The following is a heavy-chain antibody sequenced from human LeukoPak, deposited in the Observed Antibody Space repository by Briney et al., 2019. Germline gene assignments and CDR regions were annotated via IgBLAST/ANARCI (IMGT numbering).Heavy chain of an antibody. D-gene: IGHD3-3*01. J-gene: IGHJ4*02. V-gene: IGHV4-30-2*01. Sequence: PSETLSLTCTVSGGSISSGGYYWSWIRQPPGKGLEWIGYIYHSGSTYYNPSLKSRVTISVDRSKNQFSLKLSSVTAADTAVYYCARDYDFWSGPDYWGQGTLVTVSS. CDR3: ARDYDFWSGPDY. CDR2: IYHSGST. CDR1: GGSISSGGYY.